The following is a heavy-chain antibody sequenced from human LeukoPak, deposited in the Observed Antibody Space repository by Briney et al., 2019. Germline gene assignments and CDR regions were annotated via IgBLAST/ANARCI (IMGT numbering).Heavy chain of an antibody. CDR1: GFTFSSYT. V-gene: IGHV3-21*01. Sequence: AGGSLRLSCAASGFTFSSYTMNWVRQAPGKGLEWVSSISSSSGYIYYADSMKGRLTISRDNAKNSLYLQMNSLRAEDTAVYYCARADLGGYVGRDDAFDIWGQGTMVTVSS. CDR2: ISSSSGYI. CDR3: ARADLGGYVGRDDAFDI. J-gene: IGHJ3*02. D-gene: IGHD5-12*01.